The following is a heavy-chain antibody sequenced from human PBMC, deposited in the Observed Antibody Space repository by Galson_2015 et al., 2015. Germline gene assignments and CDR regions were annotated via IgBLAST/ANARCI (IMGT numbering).Heavy chain of an antibody. V-gene: IGHV3-43*01. J-gene: IGHJ3*02. Sequence: SLRLSCAASGFTFEDYRLHWVRQAPGRGLEWVSLIDKKGEKVFYGDSVKGRFAISRDNRRGSLYLQMNSLRADDSALYYCAKEKLGTSWVSFDIWGQGTMVTVSS. CDR2: IDKKGEKV. CDR1: GFTFEDYR. D-gene: IGHD3-16*01. CDR3: AKEKLGTSWVSFDI.